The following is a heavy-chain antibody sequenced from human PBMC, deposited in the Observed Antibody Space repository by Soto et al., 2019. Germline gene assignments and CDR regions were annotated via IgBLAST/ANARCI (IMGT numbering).Heavy chain of an antibody. CDR2: IIPIFGTP. Sequence: GASVTVSCKPSGGTFTNYAFSWVRQAPGQGLEWMGGIIPIFGTPDYAQNFQGRVTITADESTRTASMELSSLRSDDTAVYYCARERSVGYCITTTCPKPFYYYAMDVWGQGTKGTVSS. CDR3: ARERSVGYCITTTCPKPFYYYAMDV. J-gene: IGHJ6*02. D-gene: IGHD2-2*01. CDR1: GGTFTNYA. V-gene: IGHV1-69*13.